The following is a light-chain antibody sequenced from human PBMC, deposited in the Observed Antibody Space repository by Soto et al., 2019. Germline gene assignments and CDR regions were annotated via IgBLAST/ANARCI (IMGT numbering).Light chain of an antibody. J-gene: IGKJ5*01. V-gene: IGKV3-11*01. CDR2: DVS. CDR3: HQRYNWPRVT. Sequence: EIVLTQPPATLSLSPGERVTLSCRASQSVSNSLAWYQQKPGQPPRLLIYDVSNRATGIPARFSGSGSGTDFTLTITSLEPEDFAVYFCHQRYNWPRVTFGQGTQLEIK. CDR1: QSVSNS.